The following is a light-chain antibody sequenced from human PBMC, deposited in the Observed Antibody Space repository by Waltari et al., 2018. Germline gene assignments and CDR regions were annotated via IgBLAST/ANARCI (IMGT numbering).Light chain of an antibody. Sequence: DIQMTQSPSSLSASVGDRVTITCQASPDINNYLNWYQQKPGKAPKLLIYDASTLETGVPSRFSGSGSGTDFTLTISSLHAEDVAVYYCQQYSNPPPEFTFGPGTRVEIK. CDR1: PDINNY. J-gene: IGKJ3*01. CDR3: QQYSNPPPEFT. V-gene: IGKV1-33*01. CDR2: DAS.